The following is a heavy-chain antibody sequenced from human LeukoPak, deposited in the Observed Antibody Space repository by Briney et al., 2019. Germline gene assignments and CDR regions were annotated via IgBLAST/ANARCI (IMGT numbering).Heavy chain of an antibody. CDR2: VNSNDRP. J-gene: IGHJ4*02. CDR3: AKARAAVVEAAINY. Sequence: GGSLRLSCAASGFNFSNYAMTWVRQAPGTGLEWVSIVNSNDRPYYADSVKGRFTISRDNSKNTLYLQMNTLRVEDTALYYCAKARAAVVEAAINYWGQGILVTVSP. D-gene: IGHD2-15*01. V-gene: IGHV3-23*01. CDR1: GFNFSNYA.